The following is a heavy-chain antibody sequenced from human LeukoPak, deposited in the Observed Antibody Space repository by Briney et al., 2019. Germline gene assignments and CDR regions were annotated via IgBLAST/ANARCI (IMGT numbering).Heavy chain of an antibody. CDR3: ASSHYYYYYMDV. V-gene: IGHV3-21*01. Sequence: GGSLRLSCAASGFTFSSYWMSWVRQAPGKGLEWVSSISSSSSYIYYADSVKGRFTISRDNAKNSLYLQMNSLRAEDTAVYYCASSHYYYYYMDVWGKGTTVTVSS. J-gene: IGHJ6*03. CDR1: GFTFSSYW. CDR2: ISSSSSYI.